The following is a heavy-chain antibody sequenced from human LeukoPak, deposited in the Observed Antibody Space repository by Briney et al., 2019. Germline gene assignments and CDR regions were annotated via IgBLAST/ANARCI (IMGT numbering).Heavy chain of an antibody. CDR1: GGSISSGDYY. CDR3: ARDCSGGSCYSD. D-gene: IGHD2-15*01. Sequence: PSQTLSLTCTVSGGSISSGDYYWSWIRQPPGKGLEWIGYIYYSGSTYYNPSLKSRVTISEDTSKNQFSLKLSSVTAADTAVYYCARDCSGGSCYSDWGQGTLVTVSS. V-gene: IGHV4-30-4*01. CDR2: IYYSGST. J-gene: IGHJ4*02.